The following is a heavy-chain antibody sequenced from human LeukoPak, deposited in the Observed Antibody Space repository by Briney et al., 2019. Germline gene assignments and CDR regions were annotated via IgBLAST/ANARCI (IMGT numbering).Heavy chain of an antibody. CDR2: ISYDGSNK. V-gene: IGHV3-30*04. J-gene: IGHJ4*02. CDR1: GFTFSSYA. Sequence: PGRSLRLSCAASGFTFSSYAMHWVRQAPGKGLEWVAVISYDGSNKYYADSVKGRFTISRDNSKNTLYLQMNSLRAEDTAVYYCARGYNYFDYWGQGTLVTVSS. CDR3: ARGYNYFDY. D-gene: IGHD1-14*01.